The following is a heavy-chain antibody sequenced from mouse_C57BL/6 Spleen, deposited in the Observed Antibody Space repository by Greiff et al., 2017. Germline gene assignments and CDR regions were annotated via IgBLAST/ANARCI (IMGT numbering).Heavy chain of an antibody. Sequence: DVKLVESGGGLVQPGGSLSLSCAASGFTFTDYYMSWVRQPPGKALEWLGFIRNKANGYTTEYSASVKGRFTISRDNSQSILYLQMNALRAEDSATYYCARVYKNAMDYWGQGTSVTVSS. J-gene: IGHJ4*01. CDR1: GFTFTDYY. D-gene: IGHD1-3*01. CDR3: ARVYKNAMDY. V-gene: IGHV7-3*01. CDR2: IRNKANGYTT.